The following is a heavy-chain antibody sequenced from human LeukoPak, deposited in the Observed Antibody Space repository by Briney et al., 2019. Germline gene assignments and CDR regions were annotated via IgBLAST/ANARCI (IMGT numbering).Heavy chain of an antibody. CDR2: IYSGGGT. J-gene: IGHJ3*02. Sequence: GGSLRLSCAASGFTVSSNYMSWVRQAPGKGLEWVSVIYSGGGTYYADSVKGRFTISRDNSKNTLYLQMNSLRAEDTAVYYCARDLGIAAAGTAYDAFDIWGQGTMVTVSS. CDR3: ARDLGIAAAGTAYDAFDI. D-gene: IGHD6-13*01. V-gene: IGHV3-53*01. CDR1: GFTVSSNY.